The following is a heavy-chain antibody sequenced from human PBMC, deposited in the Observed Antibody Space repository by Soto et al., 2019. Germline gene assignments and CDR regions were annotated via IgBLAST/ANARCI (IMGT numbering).Heavy chain of an antibody. J-gene: IGHJ4*02. CDR1: EFTFSSYS. CDR3: ARDYPPGWHFDY. V-gene: IGHV3-48*02. CDR2: ISSSSSTI. Sequence: EAQLVESGGGLVQPGGSLRLSCAASEFTFSSYSMNWVRQAPGKGLEWVSYISSSSSTIYYAASVRGRFTISRDNAKNTLYLQMNSLRHEDTAVYYCARDYPPGWHFDYWGQGTLVTVSS. D-gene: IGHD2-15*01.